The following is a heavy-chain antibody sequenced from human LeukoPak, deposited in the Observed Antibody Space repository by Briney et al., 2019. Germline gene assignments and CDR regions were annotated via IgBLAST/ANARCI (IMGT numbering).Heavy chain of an antibody. Sequence: GESLKISCKGSGYSFTSYWIGWVRQMPGKGLEWMGIIYPGDSDTRYSPSFQGQVTISANKSISTAYLQWSSLKASDTAMYYCARRGYYDSSGHNLGGAFDIWGQGTMVTVSS. J-gene: IGHJ3*02. CDR3: ARRGYYDSSGHNLGGAFDI. CDR2: IYPGDSDT. D-gene: IGHD3-22*01. CDR1: GYSFTSYW. V-gene: IGHV5-51*01.